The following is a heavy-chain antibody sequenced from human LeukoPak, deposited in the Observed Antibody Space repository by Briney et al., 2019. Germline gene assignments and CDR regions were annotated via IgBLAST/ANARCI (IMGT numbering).Heavy chain of an antibody. V-gene: IGHV1-18*01. Sequence: ASVKASCKTSGYTFSSYGISWVRQAPGQGLEWMGWINGYNGNTDYAQNLQGRVTVTTDTSTSTVYMELRSLRSDDTAVYYCARGRMYDAFDIWGQGTMVTVSS. CDR1: GYTFSSYG. J-gene: IGHJ3*02. D-gene: IGHD2-15*01. CDR2: INGYNGNT. CDR3: ARGRMYDAFDI.